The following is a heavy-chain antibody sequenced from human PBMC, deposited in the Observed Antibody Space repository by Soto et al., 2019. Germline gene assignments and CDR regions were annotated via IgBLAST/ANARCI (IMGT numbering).Heavy chain of an antibody. V-gene: IGHV2-5*02. J-gene: IGHJ4*02. CDR2: IYWDDDK. D-gene: IGHD4-17*01. Sequence: QITLKESGPTLVRPARTLTLTCGFSGFSLSSYGMGVAWIRQPPGKALEWLALIYWDDDKRYSPSLKDRLAISKDTSSNQVVLTITNMDPGDTATYFCAHAGDYDLLTFDHWGPGTLVTVSS. CDR1: GFSLSSYGMG. CDR3: AHAGDYDLLTFDH.